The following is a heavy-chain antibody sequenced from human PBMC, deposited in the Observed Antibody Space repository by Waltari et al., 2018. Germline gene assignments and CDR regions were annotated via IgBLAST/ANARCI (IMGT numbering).Heavy chain of an antibody. CDR3: ARDWGGDYIWGSYRYNYFDY. CDR1: GYTFTSYA. D-gene: IGHD3-16*02. Sequence: QVQLVQSGSELKKPGASVKVSCKASGYTFTSYAMNWVRQAPGQGLEWMGWINTNPGNPTDAQGVTGRFVFSLDTSVSTAYLQISSLKAEDTAVYYCARDWGGDYIWGSYRYNYFDYWGQGTLVTVSS. V-gene: IGHV7-4-1*02. J-gene: IGHJ4*02. CDR2: INTNPGNP.